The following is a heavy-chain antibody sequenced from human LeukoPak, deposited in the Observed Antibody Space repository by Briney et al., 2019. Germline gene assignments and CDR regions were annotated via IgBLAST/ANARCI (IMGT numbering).Heavy chain of an antibody. CDR2: INHSGCN. V-gene: IGHV4-34*01. CDR1: RRSYSGYY. CDR3: ARGRNRITMVRGVIIPYYFDY. Sequence: SQTLSLTRAVYRRSYSGYYWSWIRQPPRKGLECIGEINHSGCNKYNPALKSRVTISVDTSKKHFSLKVSPVSAAYTAVYYCARGRNRITMVRGVIIPYYFDYWGQGTLVTVSS. D-gene: IGHD3-10*01. J-gene: IGHJ4*02.